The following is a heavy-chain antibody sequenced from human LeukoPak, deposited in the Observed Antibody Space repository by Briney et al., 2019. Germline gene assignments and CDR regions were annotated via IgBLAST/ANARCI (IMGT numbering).Heavy chain of an antibody. V-gene: IGHV5-51*01. D-gene: IGHD2-8*02. CDR2: TFAGYSYT. CDR1: GYNFTPYW. CDR3: ARLGYCTGTSCGRDDLYFDY. Sequence: GESLKISCQSSGYNFTPYWIVWVRRMPGKGLEWMGITFAGYSYTIYSPSFQGQVTISVDKSISTAYLQWSSLRASDTAMYYCARLGYCTGTSCGRDDLYFDYWGQGTLVTVSS. J-gene: IGHJ4*02.